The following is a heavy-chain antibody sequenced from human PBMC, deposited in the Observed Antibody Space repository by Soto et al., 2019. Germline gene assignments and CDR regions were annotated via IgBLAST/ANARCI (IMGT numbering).Heavy chain of an antibody. CDR1: GGTFSSYA. CDR2: IIPIFGTA. D-gene: IGHD3-10*01. J-gene: IGHJ6*02. CDR3: ARDREIMHYYYGMDV. V-gene: IGHV1-69*13. Sequence: SVKVSCKASGGTFSSYAISWVRQAPGQGLEWMGGIIPIFGTANYAQKFQGRVTITADESTSTAYMELSSLRSEDTAVYYCARDREIMHYYYGMDVWGQGTTVTVSS.